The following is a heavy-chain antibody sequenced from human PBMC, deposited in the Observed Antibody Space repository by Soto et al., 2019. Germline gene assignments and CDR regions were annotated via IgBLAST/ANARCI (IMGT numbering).Heavy chain of an antibody. Sequence: GSLSLSCAASGFTVSSNYMSWVRQAPGKGLEWVSVIYSGGSTYYADSVKGRFTISRDNSKNTLYLQMNSLRAEDTAVYYCARVRAGYFDYWGQGTLVPVSS. J-gene: IGHJ4*02. CDR1: GFTVSSNY. CDR2: IYSGGST. CDR3: ARVRAGYFDY. V-gene: IGHV3-53*01. D-gene: IGHD6-13*01.